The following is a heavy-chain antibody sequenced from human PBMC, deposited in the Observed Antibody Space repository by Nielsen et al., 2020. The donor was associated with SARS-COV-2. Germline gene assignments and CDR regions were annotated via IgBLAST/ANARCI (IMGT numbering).Heavy chain of an antibody. Sequence: GGSLRLSCTASGVTFSNNAMTWVRQAPGKGLEWVSSIGNSGDNIYYADSVKGRFTVSRDNSKNTLYLEMNSLRAEDTAVYYCARQFYGCNDYWGQGTLATVSS. V-gene: IGHV3-23*01. J-gene: IGHJ4*02. CDR2: IGNSGDNI. CDR1: GVTFSNNA. CDR3: ARQFYGCNDY. D-gene: IGHD3-10*01.